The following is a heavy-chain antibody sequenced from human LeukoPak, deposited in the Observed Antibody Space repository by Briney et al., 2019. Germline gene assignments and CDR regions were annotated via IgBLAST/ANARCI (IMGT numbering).Heavy chain of an antibody. CDR2: ISSSSSYI. CDR1: GFTFSSYS. CDR3: ARASIVVVPAYYYYYGMDV. Sequence: GGSLRLSCAASGFTFSSYSMNWVRQAPGKGLEWVSSISSSSSYIYYADSVKGRFTISRDNAKNSLYLQMNSLRAEDTAVYYCARASIVVVPAYYYYYGMDVWGQGATVTVSS. J-gene: IGHJ6*02. V-gene: IGHV3-21*01. D-gene: IGHD2-2*01.